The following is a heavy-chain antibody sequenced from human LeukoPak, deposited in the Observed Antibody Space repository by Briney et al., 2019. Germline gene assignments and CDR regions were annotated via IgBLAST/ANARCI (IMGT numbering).Heavy chain of an antibody. J-gene: IGHJ6*04. V-gene: IGHV1-8*01. CDR1: GYTFTSYD. CDR3: ASRTYSSGWYRPPALDV. D-gene: IGHD6-19*01. CDR2: MNPNSGNT. Sequence: GASVKVSCKASGYTFTSYDINWVRQATGQGLEWMGWMNPNSGNTGYAQKFQGRVTMTRNTSISTAYMELSSLRSDDTAVYYCASRTYSSGWYRPPALDVWGKGTTVTVSS.